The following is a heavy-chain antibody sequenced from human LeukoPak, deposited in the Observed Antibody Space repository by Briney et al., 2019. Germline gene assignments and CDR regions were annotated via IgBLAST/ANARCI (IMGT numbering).Heavy chain of an antibody. D-gene: IGHD3-16*01. CDR3: ARTGLGGYYFDY. CDR1: GYTFTSYD. CDR2: MKPNSGNT. J-gene: IGHJ4*02. V-gene: IGHV1-8*01. Sequence: ASVKVSCKASGYTFTSYDINWVRHATGQGLEWMGWMKPNSGNTGYAQKFQGRVTMTRNTSISTAYMELSSLRSEDTAVYYCARTGLGGYYFDYWGQGTLVTVSS.